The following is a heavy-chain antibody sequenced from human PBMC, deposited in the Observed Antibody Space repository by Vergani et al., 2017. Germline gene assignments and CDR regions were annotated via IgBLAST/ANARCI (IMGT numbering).Heavy chain of an antibody. Sequence: QVQLVQSGSELKKPGASVKVSCKASGYTFTSYAMNWVRQAPGQGLEWMGWINTNTGNPTYAQCFTGRFVFSLDTSVSTAYLQISSLKAEDTAVYYCSRDKYYDILTGYLGRDGMDVWGQGTTVTVSS. CDR1: GYTFTSYA. V-gene: IGHV7-4-1*02. D-gene: IGHD3-9*01. CDR3: SRDKYYDILTGYLGRDGMDV. J-gene: IGHJ6*02. CDR2: INTNTGNP.